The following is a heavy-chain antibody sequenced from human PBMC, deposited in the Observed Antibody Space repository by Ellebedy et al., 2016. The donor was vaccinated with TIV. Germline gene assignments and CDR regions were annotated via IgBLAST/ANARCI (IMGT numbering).Heavy chain of an antibody. Sequence: AASVKVSCKASGGTFNSNAISWARQAPGQGLEWMGKIIPSVDITTYAQKFQGRVTMTVDKSTTTVYMDLSSLKSEDTAVYYCARLMIRGETSDLWGQGTLVSVSS. CDR3: ARLMIRGETSDL. V-gene: IGHV1-69*04. J-gene: IGHJ5*02. CDR1: GGTFNSNA. CDR2: IIPSVDIT. D-gene: IGHD3-16*01.